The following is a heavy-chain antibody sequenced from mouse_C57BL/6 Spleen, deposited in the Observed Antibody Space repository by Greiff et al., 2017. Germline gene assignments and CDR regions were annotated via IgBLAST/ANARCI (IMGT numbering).Heavy chain of an antibody. CDR3: TITTLVATGYFDY. J-gene: IGHJ2*01. D-gene: IGHD1-1*01. Sequence: QVQLQQSGAELVRPGASVTLSCKASGYTFTDYEMHWVKQTPVHGLEWIGAIDPETGGTAYNQKFKGKAILTADKSSSTAYMELRSLTSEDSAVYYCTITTLVATGYFDYWGQGTTLTVSS. V-gene: IGHV1-15*01. CDR2: IDPETGGT. CDR1: GYTFTDYE.